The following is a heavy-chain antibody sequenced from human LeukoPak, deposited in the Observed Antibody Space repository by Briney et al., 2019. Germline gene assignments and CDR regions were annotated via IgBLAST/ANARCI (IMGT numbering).Heavy chain of an antibody. D-gene: IGHD5-24*01. CDR2: INPSGGST. Sequence: ASVKVSCKASGYTFTSYYMHWVRQAPGQGLEWMGIINPSGGSTSYAQKFQGRVTMTRDMSTSTVYMELNSLRADDTAVYYCAMKAVPRPRLHDAFDFWGQGTVVSVSS. CDR3: AMKAVPRPRLHDAFDF. CDR1: GYTFTSYY. J-gene: IGHJ3*01. V-gene: IGHV1-46*01.